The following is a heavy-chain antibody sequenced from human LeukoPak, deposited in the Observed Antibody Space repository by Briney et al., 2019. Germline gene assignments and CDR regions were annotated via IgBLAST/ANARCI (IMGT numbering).Heavy chain of an antibody. CDR2: IIPIFGTA. V-gene: IGHV1-69*13. CDR3: ARGPKHDSSGYWDY. D-gene: IGHD3-22*01. J-gene: IGHJ4*02. Sequence: GASVKVSCKASGGTFSSYAISWVRQAPGQGLEWMGGIIPIFGTANYAQKFQGRVTITADESTSTAYMELSSLGSEDTAVYYCARGPKHDSSGYWDYWGQGTLVTVSS. CDR1: GGTFSSYA.